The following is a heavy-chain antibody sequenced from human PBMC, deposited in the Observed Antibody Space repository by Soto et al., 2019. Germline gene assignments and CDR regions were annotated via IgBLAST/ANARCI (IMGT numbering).Heavy chain of an antibody. CDR1: GGSFSGYY. Sequence: LQQWGAGLLKPSETLSLTCAVYGGSFSGYYWTWIRQPPGTGLEWIGEINHSGSTNYNPSLKRRVTISVDTSKNQFSLKLTSVTAADTAVYYCARDKITGLFDYWGQGTLVTVSS. J-gene: IGHJ4*02. D-gene: IGHD2-8*02. V-gene: IGHV4-34*01. CDR3: ARDKITGLFDY. CDR2: INHSGST.